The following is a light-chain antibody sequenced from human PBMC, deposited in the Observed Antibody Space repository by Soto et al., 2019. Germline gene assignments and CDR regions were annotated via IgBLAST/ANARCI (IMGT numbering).Light chain of an antibody. V-gene: IGLV1-47*02. CDR1: SSNIGSNY. J-gene: IGLJ1*01. CDR2: SNN. CDR3: CSYAGSSTYV. Sequence: QSVLTQPPSASGTPGQRVTISCSGSSSNIGSNYVYWYQQLPGTAPKLLIYSNNQRPSGVPDRFSGSKSGTSASLAISGLRSEDEADYYCCSYAGSSTYVFGTGTKVTVL.